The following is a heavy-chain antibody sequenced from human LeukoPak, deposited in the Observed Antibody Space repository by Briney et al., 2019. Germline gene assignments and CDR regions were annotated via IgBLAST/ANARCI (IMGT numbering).Heavy chain of an antibody. V-gene: IGHV5-51*01. Sequence: LGESLKISCQASGYSFTSSRIGWARQMPGKGLEWMAIINPGDSDTRYSPSFQGQVTISADKSISTVYLQWGSLKASDTAMYYCARQPGAGWFDPWGQGTLVTVSS. J-gene: IGHJ5*02. CDR2: INPGDSDT. D-gene: IGHD3-10*01. CDR3: ARQPGAGWFDP. CDR1: GYSFTSSR.